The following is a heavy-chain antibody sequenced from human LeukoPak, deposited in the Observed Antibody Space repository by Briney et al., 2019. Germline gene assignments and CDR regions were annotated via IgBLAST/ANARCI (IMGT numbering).Heavy chain of an antibody. J-gene: IGHJ4*02. CDR2: IKKTGSET. Sequence: GGSLRLSCAASGFTFSHFWMSWVRQAPGKGLEWVAYIKKTGSETYYVDSVKGRFTIARDNTRNSLFLQMYSLRAEDAAVYYCASSGSYRFDYRGQGTLVTVSS. CDR1: GFTFSHFW. CDR3: ASSGSYRFDY. D-gene: IGHD1-26*01. V-gene: IGHV3-7*01.